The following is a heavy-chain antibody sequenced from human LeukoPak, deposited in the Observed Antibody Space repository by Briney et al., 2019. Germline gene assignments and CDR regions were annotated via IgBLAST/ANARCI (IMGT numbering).Heavy chain of an antibody. V-gene: IGHV1-69*02. J-gene: IGHJ3*02. CDR2: IIPILGIA. CDR1: GYTFTSYY. CDR3: ARSVDYDFWSGTREDAFDI. D-gene: IGHD3-3*01. Sequence: SVKVSCKASGYTFTSYYMHWVRQAPGQGLEWMGRIIPILGIANYAQKFQGRVTITADKSTSTAYMELSSLRSEDTAVYYCARSVDYDFWSGTREDAFDIWGQGTMVTVSS.